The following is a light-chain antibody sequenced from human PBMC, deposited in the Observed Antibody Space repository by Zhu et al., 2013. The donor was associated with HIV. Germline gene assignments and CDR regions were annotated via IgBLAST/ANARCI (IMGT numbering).Light chain of an antibody. CDR1: RGISTW. J-gene: IGKJ2*01. CDR2: AAS. CDR3: QQYKTYPQT. Sequence: DIQMTQSPSSVSASVGDRVTITCRASRGISTWLAWYQQKPGKAPKSLIYAASNLQSGVPSRFSATGSGTDFTLTISSLQSEDFATYYCQQYKTYPQTFGQGTKL. V-gene: IGKV1D-16*01.